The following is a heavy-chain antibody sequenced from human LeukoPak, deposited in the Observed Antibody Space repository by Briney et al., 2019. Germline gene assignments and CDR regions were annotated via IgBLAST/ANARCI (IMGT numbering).Heavy chain of an antibody. Sequence: ASVKVSCKASGYTFTSYYMHWVRQAPGQGLEWMGIINPSGGSTSYAQKFQGRVTMTRDMSTSTVYMELSSLRSEDTAVYYCAVGATENDAFDIWGQGTMVTVSS. J-gene: IGHJ3*02. D-gene: IGHD1-26*01. CDR3: AVGATENDAFDI. V-gene: IGHV1-46*01. CDR2: INPSGGST. CDR1: GYTFTSYY.